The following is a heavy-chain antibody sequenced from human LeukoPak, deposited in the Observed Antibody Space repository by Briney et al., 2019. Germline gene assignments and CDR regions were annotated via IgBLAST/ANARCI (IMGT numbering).Heavy chain of an antibody. CDR1: GGSISSGGYS. D-gene: IGHD2-2*01. CDR2: IYHSGST. CDR3: ARYCSSTSCYYFDY. Sequence: SETLSLTCAVSGGSISSGGYSWSWIRQPPGKGLEWIGYIYHSGSTYYDPSLKSRVTISVDRSKNQFSLKLSSVTAADTAVYYCARYCSSTSCYYFDYWGQGTLVTVSS. V-gene: IGHV4-30-2*01. J-gene: IGHJ4*02.